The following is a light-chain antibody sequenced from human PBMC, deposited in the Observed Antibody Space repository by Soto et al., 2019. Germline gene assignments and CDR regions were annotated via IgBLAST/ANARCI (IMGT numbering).Light chain of an antibody. Sequence: EVVMREVSAPLSVSPGGGSTLSCRASQSVSSYLAWYQQEPGQAPRLXXYGASTRATGIPARFSGSGSGTEFTLPISSLQSEDFAVYYCQQYNNWPPWTFGQGTKVDIK. V-gene: IGKV3-15*01. CDR3: QQYNNWPPWT. CDR2: GAS. CDR1: QSVSSY. J-gene: IGKJ1*01.